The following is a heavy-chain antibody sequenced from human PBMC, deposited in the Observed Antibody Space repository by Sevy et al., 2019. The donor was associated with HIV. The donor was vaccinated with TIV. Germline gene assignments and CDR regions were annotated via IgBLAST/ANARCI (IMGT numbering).Heavy chain of an antibody. CDR3: ARILSRYYGSGSYPYYYGMDV. Sequence: GGSLILSCAASGFTFSSYSMNWVRQAPGKGLEWVSYISSSSSTIYYADSVKGRFTISRDNAKNSLYLQMNSLRAEDTAVYYCARILSRYYGSGSYPYYYGMDVWGQGTTVTVSS. CDR1: GFTFSSYS. V-gene: IGHV3-48*01. J-gene: IGHJ6*02. D-gene: IGHD3-10*01. CDR2: ISSSSSTI.